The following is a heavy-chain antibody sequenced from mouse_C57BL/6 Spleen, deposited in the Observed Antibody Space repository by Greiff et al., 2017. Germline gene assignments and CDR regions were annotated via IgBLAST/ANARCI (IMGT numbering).Heavy chain of an antibody. D-gene: IGHD2-4*01. CDR3: ARGDYDSWYFDV. CDR2: INPNNGGT. CDR1: GYTFTDYN. Sequence: VQLKQSGPELVKPGASVKIPCKASGYTFTDYNMDWVKQSHGKSLEWIGDINPNNGGTIYNQKFTGKATLTVDKSSSTAYMELRSLTSEDTAVYYCARGDYDSWYFDVWGTGTTVTVSS. J-gene: IGHJ1*03. V-gene: IGHV1-18*01.